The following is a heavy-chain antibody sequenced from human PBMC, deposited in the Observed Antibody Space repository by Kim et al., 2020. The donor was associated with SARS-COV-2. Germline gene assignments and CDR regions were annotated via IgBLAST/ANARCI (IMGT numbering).Heavy chain of an antibody. CDR3: ATGRRGVPAGVGFQ. CDR2: IYYSGST. V-gene: IGHV4-59*13. J-gene: IGHJ1*01. Sequence: SETLSLTCTVSGGSISSYYWSWIRQPPGKGLEWIGYIYYSGSTNYNPSLKSRVTISVDTSKNQFSLKLSSVTAAVTAVYYCATGRRGVPAGVGFQ. CDR1: GGSISSYY. D-gene: IGHD2-8*01.